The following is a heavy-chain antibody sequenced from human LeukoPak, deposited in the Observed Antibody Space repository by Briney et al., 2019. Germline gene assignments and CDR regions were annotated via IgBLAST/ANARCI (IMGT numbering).Heavy chain of an antibody. J-gene: IGHJ6*02. V-gene: IGHV4-31*03. CDR3: ARDRLELRYYYYGMDV. Sequence: PSETLSLTCTVSGGSISSGGYYWSWIRQHPGEGLEWIGYIYYSGSTYYNPSLKSRVTISVDTSKNQFSLKLSSVTAADTAVYYCARDRLELRYYYYGMDVWGQGTTVTVSS. CDR1: GGSISSGGYY. D-gene: IGHD1-7*01. CDR2: IYYSGST.